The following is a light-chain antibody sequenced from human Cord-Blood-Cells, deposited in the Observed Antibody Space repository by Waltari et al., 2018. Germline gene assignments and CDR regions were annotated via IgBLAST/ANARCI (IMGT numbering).Light chain of an antibody. CDR2: KAS. J-gene: IGKJ2*01. V-gene: IGKV1-5*03. Sequence: IQTTQSPSTLSASVGDRVTTTCRASQSISSWLAWYQQKPGKAPKLLIYKASSLESGVPSRFSGSGSGTEFTLTISSLQPDDFATYYCQQYNSYSYTFGQGTKLEIK. CDR3: QQYNSYSYT. CDR1: QSISSW.